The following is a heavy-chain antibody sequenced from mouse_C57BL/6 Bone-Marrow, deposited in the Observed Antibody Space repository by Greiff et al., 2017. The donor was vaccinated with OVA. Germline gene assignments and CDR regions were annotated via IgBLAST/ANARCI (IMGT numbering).Heavy chain of an antibody. V-gene: IGHV2-9-1*01. J-gene: IGHJ1*03. D-gene: IGHD1-1*01. CDR2: IWTGGGT. CDR3: ARVTTIVANFDV. Sequence: VQRVESGPGLVAPSQSLSITCTVSGFSLTSYAISWVRQPPGTGLEWLGVIWTGGGTNYNSALKSRLSISIDNSKSQVFLKMNSQQADDTARYYCARVTTIVANFDVWGTGTTVTVSS. CDR1: GFSLTSYA.